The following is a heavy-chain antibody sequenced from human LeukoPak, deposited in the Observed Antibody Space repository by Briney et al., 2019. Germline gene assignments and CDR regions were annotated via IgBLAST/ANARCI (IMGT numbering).Heavy chain of an antibody. CDR3: ARRLITFGGVIVTCFDY. CDR1: GGSFRGYY. V-gene: IGHV4-34*01. J-gene: IGHJ4*02. Sequence: SETLSLTCAVYGGSFRGYYWSWIRQPPGKGLEWIGEINHSGSTNYNPSLKSRVTISVDTSKNQFSLKLSSVTAADTAVYYCARRLITFGGVIVTCFDYSGQGTLVTVSS. CDR2: INHSGST. D-gene: IGHD3-16*02.